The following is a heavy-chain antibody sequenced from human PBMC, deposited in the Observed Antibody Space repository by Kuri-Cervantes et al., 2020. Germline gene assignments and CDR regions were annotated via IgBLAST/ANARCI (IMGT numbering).Heavy chain of an antibody. CDR1: GVSFSNHY. CDR2: IVHTGST. Sequence: SETLSLTCAVDGVSFSNHYWNWVRQPPGKGLEWIGEIVHTGSTIYNPSLRSRVTISVDTSKNQFSLKLSSVTAADTAVYYCARVGDFWSGLHDYWGQGTLVTVSS. J-gene: IGHJ4*02. CDR3: ARVGDFWSGLHDY. V-gene: IGHV4-34*12. D-gene: IGHD3-3*01.